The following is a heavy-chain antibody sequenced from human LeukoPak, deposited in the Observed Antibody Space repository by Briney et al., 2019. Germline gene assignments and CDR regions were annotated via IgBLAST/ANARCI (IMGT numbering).Heavy chain of an antibody. V-gene: IGHV4-4*09. J-gene: IGHJ5*02. D-gene: IGHD2-2*01. CDR3: ARHLGYRSSTSCYSLSWFDP. Sequence: PSETLSLTCTVSGGSISSYYWSWIRQPPGKGLEWIGYIYTSGSTNYNPSLKSRVTISVDTSKNQFSLKLSSVTAADTAVYYCARHLGYRSSTSCYSLSWFDPWGQGTLVTVSS. CDR2: IYTSGST. CDR1: GGSISSYY.